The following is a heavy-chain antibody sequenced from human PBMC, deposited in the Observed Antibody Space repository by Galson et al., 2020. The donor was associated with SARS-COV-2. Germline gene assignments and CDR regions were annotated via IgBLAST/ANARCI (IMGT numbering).Heavy chain of an antibody. CDR1: GFNFSSYA. CDR3: ARVFGGIYLGHFDY. D-gene: IGHD1-26*01. Sequence: GESLRLSCAASGFNFSSYAMHWVRQAPGKGLEWVAVISYDGSNKYYADSVKGRFTISRDNSKNTLYLQMNSLRAEDTAVYYCARVFGGIYLGHFDYWGQGTLVTVSS. V-gene: IGHV3-30-3*01. CDR2: ISYDGSNK. J-gene: IGHJ4*02.